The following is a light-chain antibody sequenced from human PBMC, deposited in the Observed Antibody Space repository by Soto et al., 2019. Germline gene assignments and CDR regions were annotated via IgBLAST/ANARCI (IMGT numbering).Light chain of an antibody. V-gene: IGKV3-11*01. J-gene: IGKJ2*01. CDR1: QSVSSS. CDR3: QQRGNWPRT. CDR2: DAS. Sequence: EIVLTQSPATLSLSPGERATLSCRASQSVSSSLAWYQQKPGQAPRLLIYDASNRATGIPDRFSGSGSGTDFTLSISSLEPEDCAVYYCQQRGNWPRTFGQGTKLEIK.